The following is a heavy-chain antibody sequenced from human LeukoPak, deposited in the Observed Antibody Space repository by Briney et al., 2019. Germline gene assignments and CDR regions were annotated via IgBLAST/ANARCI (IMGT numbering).Heavy chain of an antibody. CDR1: GYSFSIYW. J-gene: IGHJ4*02. Sequence: GESLKISCNASGYSFSIYWIGWVRQMPGKGLEWMGIIYPGDSDTRYRPSFQGQVTMSADKSNSTAYLQWGSLKASDTAIYYCVGRTTITTRGATDYWGQGTLVTVSS. CDR3: VGRTTITTRGATDY. D-gene: IGHD1-1*01. V-gene: IGHV5-51*01. CDR2: IYPGDSDT.